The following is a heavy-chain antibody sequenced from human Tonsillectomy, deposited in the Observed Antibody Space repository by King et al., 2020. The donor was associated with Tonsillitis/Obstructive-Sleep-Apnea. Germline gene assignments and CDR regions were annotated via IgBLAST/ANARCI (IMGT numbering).Heavy chain of an antibody. D-gene: IGHD3-22*01. Sequence: VQLVESGGGLVQPGGSLRLSCAASGFTFSSYEMNWVRQAPGKGLEWVSYISSSGSTIYYADSVKGRFTISRDNAKNSLYLQMNSLRPEDTAVYYCARDREYYYDSSGYAGFDPWGQGTLVTVSS. CDR2: ISSSGSTI. CDR1: GFTFSSYE. CDR3: ARDREYYYDSSGYAGFDP. V-gene: IGHV3-48*03. J-gene: IGHJ5*02.